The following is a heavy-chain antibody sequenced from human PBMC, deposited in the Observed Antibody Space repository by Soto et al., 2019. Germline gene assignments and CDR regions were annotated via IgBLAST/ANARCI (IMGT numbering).Heavy chain of an antibody. D-gene: IGHD6-6*01. Sequence: QVQLVQSGAEVKKPGSSVKVSCKASGGTFSSYAISWVRQAPGQGLEWMGGIIPIFGTANYAQKFQGIVTIAADKATSTAYMDLSSLRSDDTAVYYCEYSSSSVTYGMGVWGQGTTVTVCS. J-gene: IGHJ6*02. CDR3: EYSSSSVTYGMGV. CDR1: GGTFSSYA. CDR2: IIPIFGTA. V-gene: IGHV1-69*06.